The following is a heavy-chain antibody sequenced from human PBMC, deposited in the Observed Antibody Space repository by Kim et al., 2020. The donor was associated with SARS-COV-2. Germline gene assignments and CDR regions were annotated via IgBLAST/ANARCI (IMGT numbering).Heavy chain of an antibody. Sequence: GGSLGLSCAASGFTFSSYAMSWVRQAPGKGLEWVSAISGSGGSTYYADSVKGRFTISRDNSKNTLYLQMNSLRAEDTAVYYCAKGGRRDGYNQEFDYWGQGTPVTVSS. D-gene: IGHD5-12*01. CDR3: AKGGRRDGYNQEFDY. CDR1: GFTFSSYA. J-gene: IGHJ4*02. CDR2: ISGSGGST. V-gene: IGHV3-23*01.